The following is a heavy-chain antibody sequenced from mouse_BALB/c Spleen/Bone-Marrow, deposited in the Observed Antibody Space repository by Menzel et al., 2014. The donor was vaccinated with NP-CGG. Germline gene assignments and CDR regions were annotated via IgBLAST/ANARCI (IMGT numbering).Heavy chain of an antibody. CDR1: GYAFTNYL. J-gene: IGHJ3*01. Sequence: QVQLKESGAELVRPGTSVKVSCKASGYAFTNYLIEWVKQRPGQGLEWIGMINPGSNNTNYNEKFKGKATLTADKSSXTAYMQLSSLTSDDSAVYFCARDWLLPSAYWSQGTLVTVST. CDR3: ARDWLLPSAY. CDR2: INPGSNNT. D-gene: IGHD2-3*01. V-gene: IGHV1-54*01.